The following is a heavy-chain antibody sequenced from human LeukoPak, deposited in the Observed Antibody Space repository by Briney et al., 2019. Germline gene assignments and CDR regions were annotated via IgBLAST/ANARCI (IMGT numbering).Heavy chain of an antibody. CDR1: GGSISSYH. J-gene: IGHJ4*02. Sequence: SETLSLTCTVSGGSISSYHWSWIRQPAGKGLEWIGRIYTSGSTNYNPSLKSRVTMSVDTSKNQFSLKLGSVTAADTAVYYCARSLGYCTNGVCPRYFDYWGQGTLVTVSS. CDR3: ARSLGYCTNGVCPRYFDY. V-gene: IGHV4-4*07. CDR2: IYTSGST. D-gene: IGHD2-8*01.